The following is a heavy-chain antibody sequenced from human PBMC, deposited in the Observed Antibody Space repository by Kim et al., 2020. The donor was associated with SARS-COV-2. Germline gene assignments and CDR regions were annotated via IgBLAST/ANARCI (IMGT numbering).Heavy chain of an antibody. CDR3: ARVGGYSGYDYLGY. Sequence: GGSLRLSCVASGFTFNNYGMHWVRQAPGKGLEWVAVISYDGSDKYHADSVKGRFTISRDSSKNTLYLQMNSLRAEDTAVYYCARVGGYSGYDYLGYWGQG. D-gene: IGHD5-12*01. CDR2: ISYDGSDK. J-gene: IGHJ4*02. V-gene: IGHV3-33*05. CDR1: GFTFNNYG.